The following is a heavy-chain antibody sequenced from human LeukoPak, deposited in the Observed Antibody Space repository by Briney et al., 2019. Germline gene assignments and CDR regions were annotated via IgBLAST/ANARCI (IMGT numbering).Heavy chain of an antibody. Sequence: PGGSLRLSCAASGFTFSSYSMNWVRQAPGKGLEWVSSISSSSSYIYYADSVKGRFTISRDNAKNSLYLQMNNLRAEDTAVYYCARDRDVVVVPAAIGYWGQGTLVTVSS. CDR1: GFTFSSYS. CDR2: ISSSSSYI. CDR3: ARDRDVVVVPAAIGY. V-gene: IGHV3-21*01. J-gene: IGHJ4*02. D-gene: IGHD2-2*01.